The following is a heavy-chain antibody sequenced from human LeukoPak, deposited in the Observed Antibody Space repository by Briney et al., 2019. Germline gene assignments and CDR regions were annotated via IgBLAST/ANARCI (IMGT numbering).Heavy chain of an antibody. CDR1: GGSISSSSYY. CDR2: IYYSGST. J-gene: IGHJ4*02. Sequence: PSETLSLTCTVSGGSISSSSYYWGWIRQPPGKGLEWIGSIYYSGSTYYSPSLKSRVTISVDTSKNQFSLKLSSVTAADTAVYYCASHYGSGSFYSPFDYWGQGTLVTVSS. CDR3: ASHYGSGSFYSPFDY. V-gene: IGHV4-39*01. D-gene: IGHD3-10*01.